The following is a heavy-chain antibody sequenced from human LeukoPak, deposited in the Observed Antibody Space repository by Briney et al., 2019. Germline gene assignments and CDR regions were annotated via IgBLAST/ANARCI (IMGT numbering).Heavy chain of an antibody. J-gene: IGHJ4*02. Sequence: AGGSLRLSCAASGFTVSSYYMTWVRQAPGKGLEWVSVIYSGGSTYYADSVKGRVAISRDNSNNTVFLQMNSLRVEDTAVHYCVRVRGSYPNNNFDYWGQGTLVTVSS. CDR2: IYSGGST. CDR1: GFTVSSYY. D-gene: IGHD1-26*01. V-gene: IGHV3-66*01. CDR3: VRVRGSYPNNNFDY.